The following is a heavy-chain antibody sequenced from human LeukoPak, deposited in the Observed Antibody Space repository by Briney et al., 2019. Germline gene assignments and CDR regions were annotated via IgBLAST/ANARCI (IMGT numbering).Heavy chain of an antibody. J-gene: IGHJ6*02. Sequence: SVKVPCKASGGTFSSYAISWVRQAPGQGLEWMGGIIPIFGTANYAQKFQGRVTITADESTSTAYMELSSLRSEDTAVYYCARAVAGPQEQWLSYYGMDVWGQGTTVTVSS. D-gene: IGHD6-19*01. CDR3: ARAVAGPQEQWLSYYGMDV. V-gene: IGHV1-69*13. CDR2: IIPIFGTA. CDR1: GGTFSSYA.